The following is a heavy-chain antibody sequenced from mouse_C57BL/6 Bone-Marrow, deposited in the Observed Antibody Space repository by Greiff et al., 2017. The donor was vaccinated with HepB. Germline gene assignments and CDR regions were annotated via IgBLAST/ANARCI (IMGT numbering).Heavy chain of an antibody. J-gene: IGHJ4*01. CDR2: INPYNGGT. Sequence: VQLKQSGPVLVKPGASVKMSCKASGYTFTDYYMNWVKQSHGKSLEWIGVINPYNGGTSYNQKFKGKATLTVDKSSSTAYMELNSLTSEDSAVYYCARTLITTVVAPYAMDYWGQGTSVTVSS. CDR1: GYTFTDYY. V-gene: IGHV1-19*01. D-gene: IGHD1-1*01. CDR3: ARTLITTVVAPYAMDY.